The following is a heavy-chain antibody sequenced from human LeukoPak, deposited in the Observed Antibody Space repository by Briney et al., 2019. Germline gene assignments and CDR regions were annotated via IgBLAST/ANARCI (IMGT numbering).Heavy chain of an antibody. CDR2: ISSSGSTI. Sequence: GGSLRLSCVASGFTFSDYDMSWIRQAPGKGLEWISYISSSGSTINYADSMKGRVTLSRDNAKNSLYLQMNSLRAEDTAVYYCAKSRVVDRRGYFDYWGQGTLVTVSS. CDR1: GFTFSDYD. V-gene: IGHV3-11*01. D-gene: IGHD2-15*01. CDR3: AKSRVVDRRGYFDY. J-gene: IGHJ4*02.